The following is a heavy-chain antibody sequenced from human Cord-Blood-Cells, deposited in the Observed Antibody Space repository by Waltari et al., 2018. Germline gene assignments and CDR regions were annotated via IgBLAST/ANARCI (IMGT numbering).Heavy chain of an antibody. J-gene: IGHJ3*02. CDR3: AAEGGYSSGWTLAFDI. Sequence: QMQLVQSGPEVKKPGTSVKVSCQASGFTFTSSAMQWVRQARGQRLEWIGWIVVGSGNTNYAQKFQERVTITRDMSTSTAYMELSSLRSEDTAVYYCAAEGGYSSGWTLAFDIWGQGTMVTVSS. CDR2: IVVGSGNT. D-gene: IGHD6-19*01. CDR1: GFTFTSSA. V-gene: IGHV1-58*02.